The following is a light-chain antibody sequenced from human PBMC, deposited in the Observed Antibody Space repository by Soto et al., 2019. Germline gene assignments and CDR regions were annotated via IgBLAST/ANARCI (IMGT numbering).Light chain of an antibody. CDR3: QQYNTYPWT. J-gene: IGKJ1*01. V-gene: IGKV1-5*03. CDR2: KAS. Sequence: DIPMTQDPSTLSAYVGDRVTITCRASQSVSSWLAWFQQKPGKAPKLLIYKASILEGGVPSRFSGSGSGTEFTLTISNLQPDDFASYCCQQYNTYPWTFGQGTKVDIK. CDR1: QSVSSW.